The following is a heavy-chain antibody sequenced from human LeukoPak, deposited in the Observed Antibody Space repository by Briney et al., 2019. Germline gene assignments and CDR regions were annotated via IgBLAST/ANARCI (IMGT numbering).Heavy chain of an antibody. V-gene: IGHV1-69*13. Sequence: SVKVSCKASGGTFSSYAISWVRQAPGQGLEWMGGIIPIFGTANYAQKFQGRVTITADESTSTAYMELSSLRSEGTAVYYCARAPGITGTTDWFDPWGQGTLVTVSS. CDR3: ARAPGITGTTDWFDP. CDR1: GGTFSSYA. CDR2: IIPIFGTA. D-gene: IGHD1-7*01. J-gene: IGHJ5*02.